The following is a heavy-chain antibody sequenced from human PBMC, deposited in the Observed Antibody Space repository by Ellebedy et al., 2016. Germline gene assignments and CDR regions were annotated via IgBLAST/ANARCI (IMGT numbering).Heavy chain of an antibody. Sequence: GGSLRLXXAASGFTFNDYAMHWVRQAPGKGLEWVSGISWNRGNIGYADSVKGRFTISRDNAKNSLYLQMNSLRAEDTALYYCAKASCSSTSCYTGNFDYWGQGTMVTVSS. V-gene: IGHV3-9*01. J-gene: IGHJ4*02. CDR1: GFTFNDYA. D-gene: IGHD2-2*02. CDR2: ISWNRGNI. CDR3: AKASCSSTSCYTGNFDY.